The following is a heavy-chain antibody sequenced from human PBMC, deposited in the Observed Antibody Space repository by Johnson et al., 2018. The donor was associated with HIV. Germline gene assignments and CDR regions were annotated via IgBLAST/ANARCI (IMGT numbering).Heavy chain of an antibody. J-gene: IGHJ3*02. V-gene: IGHV3-13*01. Sequence: VQLVESGGGLVQPGGSLRLSCAASGFTFSSYDMHWVRQATGKGLEWVSAIGTAGDTYYPGSVKGRFTISRENAKNSLYLQLNSLSAGDTAVYYCARGLPSGGRGAFDSWGQGTMVTVSS. CDR3: ARGLPSGGRGAFDS. CDR1: GFTFSSYD. CDR2: IGTAGDT. D-gene: IGHD3-16*01.